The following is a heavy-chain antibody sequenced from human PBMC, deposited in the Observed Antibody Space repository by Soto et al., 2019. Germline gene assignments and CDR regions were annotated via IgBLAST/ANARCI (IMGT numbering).Heavy chain of an antibody. J-gene: IGHJ6*02. V-gene: IGHV3-30-3*01. D-gene: IGHD2-8*01. CDR2: ISYDGSNK. Sequence: QVQLVESGGGVVQPGRSLRLSCAASGFTFSSYAMHWVRQAPGKGLEWVAVISYDGSNKYYADSVKGRFTISIDNYKKKMYLQMNSLRAEDTAVYYCAREGGYCTNGVCYTGVFRYYYYGMDVWGQGTTVTVSS. CDR1: GFTFSSYA. CDR3: AREGGYCTNGVCYTGVFRYYYYGMDV.